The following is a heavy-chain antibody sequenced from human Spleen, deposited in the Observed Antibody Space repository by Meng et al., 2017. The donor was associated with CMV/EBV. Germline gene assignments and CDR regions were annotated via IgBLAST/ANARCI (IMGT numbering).Heavy chain of an antibody. CDR1: GFTFSSYS. CDR2: ISSSSSYI. J-gene: IGHJ4*02. D-gene: IGHD1/OR15-1a*01. V-gene: IGHV3-21*04. CDR3: ARIIITGTGDFDY. Sequence: GGSLRLSCAASGFTFSSYSMNWVRQAPGKGLEWVSSISSSSSYIYYADSVKGRFTISRDNAKNSLYLQMNSLRAEDTAVYYCARIIITGTGDFDYWGQGTLVTVSS.